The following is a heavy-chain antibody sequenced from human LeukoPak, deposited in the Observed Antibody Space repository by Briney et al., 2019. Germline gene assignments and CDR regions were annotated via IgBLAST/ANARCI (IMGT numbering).Heavy chain of an antibody. J-gene: IGHJ4*02. D-gene: IGHD3-22*01. Sequence: GGSLRLSCVASGLTFSNYAMSWVRQAPGKGLEWVSGISGSGATRYYADSVKGRFTISRDNPKNTLYLQMNSLRAEDTAVYYCARAADYYYDSSGYDGYYFDYWGQGTLVTVSS. CDR3: ARAADYYYDSSGYDGYYFDY. CDR1: GLTFSNYA. V-gene: IGHV3-23*01. CDR2: ISGSGATR.